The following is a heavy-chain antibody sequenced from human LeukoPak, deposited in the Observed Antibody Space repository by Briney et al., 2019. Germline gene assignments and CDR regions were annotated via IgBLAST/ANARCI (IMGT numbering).Heavy chain of an antibody. CDR1: GYSFPNYW. V-gene: IGHV5-51*01. J-gene: IGHJ5*02. CDR2: IYPGDSHT. CDR3: ARGPYAYTSSATLGSYNWFDP. D-gene: IGHD2-2*02. Sequence: GESLKISCKGSGYSFPNYWIGWVRQMPGKGLEWMGIIYPGDSHTRYSPSFQDQVTISVDKSISTAYLQWSSLKASDTAMYYCARGPYAYTSSATLGSYNWFDPWGEGSLVTVSS.